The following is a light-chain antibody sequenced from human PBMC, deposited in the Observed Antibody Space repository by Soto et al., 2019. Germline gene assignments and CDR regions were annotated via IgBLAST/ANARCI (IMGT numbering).Light chain of an antibody. J-gene: IGKJ4*01. Sequence: EMVMTQSPATLSVSPGKSATLSCRASQSVRSNLAWYQQRPGQPPRLLIYGPSTRATGIPARFSGSGSGTDFTLTISSLQYEDFAVYYCEQYDIWPLTFGGGTKVEIK. CDR2: GPS. CDR3: EQYDIWPLT. CDR1: QSVRSN. V-gene: IGKV3-15*01.